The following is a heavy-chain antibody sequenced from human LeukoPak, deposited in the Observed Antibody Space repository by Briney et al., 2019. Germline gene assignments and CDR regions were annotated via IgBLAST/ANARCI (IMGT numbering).Heavy chain of an antibody. CDR2: IKQDGSEK. CDR3: ARGGDY. Sequence: GGSLRLXCAASGFTLSSYWMSWVRQAPGKGLEWVANIKQDGSEKYYVDSVKGRFTISRDNAKNSLYLQMNSLRAEDTAVYYCARGGDYWGQGTLVTVSS. CDR1: GFTLSSYW. J-gene: IGHJ4*02. V-gene: IGHV3-7*01. D-gene: IGHD3-16*01.